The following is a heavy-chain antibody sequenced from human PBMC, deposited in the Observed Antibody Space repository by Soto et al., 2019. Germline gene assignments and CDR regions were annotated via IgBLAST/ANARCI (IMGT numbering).Heavy chain of an antibody. CDR3: AREGLVLVPSTVNSDYYYYAMDV. CDR2: IPPGSATS. D-gene: IGHD2-2*01. J-gene: IGHJ6*02. Sequence: QVQLVQSGAEVKKPGSSVKVSCKAPGDTFSTYTITWVRQAPGQGLEGMGGIPPGSATSNYAQKFQGRVTITADESTSTVYMDLSSLTSEDTAVYYCAREGLVLVPSTVNSDYYYYAMDVWGQGTTVTVSS. CDR1: GDTFSTYT. V-gene: IGHV1-69*12.